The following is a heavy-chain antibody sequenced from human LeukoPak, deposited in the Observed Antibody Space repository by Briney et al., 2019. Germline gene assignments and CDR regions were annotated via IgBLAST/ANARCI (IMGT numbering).Heavy chain of an antibody. Sequence: SETLSLTCAVYGGSFSGYYWSWIRQPPGKGLEWIGEINHSGSTNYSPSLKSRVTISVDTSKNQFSLKLSSVTAADTAVYYCARGVYCSSTSCQGPGDYYYGMDVWGQGTTVTVSS. V-gene: IGHV4-34*01. J-gene: IGHJ6*02. D-gene: IGHD2-2*01. CDR1: GGSFSGYY. CDR2: INHSGST. CDR3: ARGVYCSSTSCQGPGDYYYGMDV.